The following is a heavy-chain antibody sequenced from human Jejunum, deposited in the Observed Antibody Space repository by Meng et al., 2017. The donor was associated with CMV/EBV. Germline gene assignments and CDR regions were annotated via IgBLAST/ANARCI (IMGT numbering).Heavy chain of an antibody. CDR3: ARDRWLQLADHRTNDY. CDR2: INPDSGGT. J-gene: IGHJ4*02. Sequence: TFTGYYIHWVRQAPGQGLEWMGWINPDSGGTNYAQKFQGRVTMTRDTSISTVYMELGRLTSDDTAVYYCARDRWLQLADHRTNDYWGQGTLATVSS. D-gene: IGHD5-24*01. V-gene: IGHV1-2*02. CDR1: TFTGYY.